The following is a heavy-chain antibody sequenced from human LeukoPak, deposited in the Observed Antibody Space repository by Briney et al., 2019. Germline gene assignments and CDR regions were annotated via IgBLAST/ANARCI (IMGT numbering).Heavy chain of an antibody. Sequence: GGSLRLSCAASRFTFSTYWMSWVRQAPGKGLERVANIKQDGSEKYYVDSVKGRLTISRDNAKNSLYLQMNSLRAEDTAVYYCARRLRRNYFDYWGQGTLVTVSS. CDR3: ARRLRRNYFDY. D-gene: IGHD4-17*01. V-gene: IGHV3-7*01. J-gene: IGHJ4*02. CDR2: IKQDGSEK. CDR1: RFTFSTYW.